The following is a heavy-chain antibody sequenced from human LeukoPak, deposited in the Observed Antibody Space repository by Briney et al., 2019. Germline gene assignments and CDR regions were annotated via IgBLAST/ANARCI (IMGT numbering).Heavy chain of an antibody. CDR2: INHSGST. CDR1: GGSFSGYY. CDR3: ARGRYNWNEVRYFDY. J-gene: IGHJ4*02. V-gene: IGHV4-34*01. D-gene: IGHD1-20*01. Sequence: SETLSLTCAVYGGSFSGYYWSWIRQPPGKGLEWIGEINHSGSTNYNPSLKSRVTISVDTSKNQFSLKLGSVTAADTAVYYCARGRYNWNEVRYFDYWGQGTLVTVSS.